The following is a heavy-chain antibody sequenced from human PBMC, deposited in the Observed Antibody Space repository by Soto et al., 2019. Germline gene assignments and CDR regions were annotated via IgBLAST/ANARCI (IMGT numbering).Heavy chain of an antibody. CDR2: IDPSDSYT. CDR3: ARRYIVVGPCTTYYYYGMDD. Sequence: VESLTISCKGSGYSFTSYWISWVRQMPGKGLEWMGRIDPSDSYTNYSPSFQVHVTISADKSISTAYLQWSRLKASDTAMYYCARRYIVVGPCTTYYYYGMDDLGQGTTLTAS. J-gene: IGHJ6*02. D-gene: IGHD2-2*01. V-gene: IGHV5-10-1*01. CDR1: GYSFTSYW.